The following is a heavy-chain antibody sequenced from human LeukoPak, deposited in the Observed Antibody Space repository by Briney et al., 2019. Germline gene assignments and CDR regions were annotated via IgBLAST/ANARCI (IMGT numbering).Heavy chain of an antibody. CDR3: AREGVVTATEAFDI. CDR1: GGTFSSYT. Sequence: EASVKVSCKASGGTFSSYTISWVRQAPGQGLEWMGRIIPILGIANYAQKFQGRVTITADKSTSTAYMELSSLRSEDTAVYYCAREGVVTATEAFDIWGQGTMVTVSS. J-gene: IGHJ3*02. D-gene: IGHD2-21*02. CDR2: IIPILGIA. V-gene: IGHV1-69*04.